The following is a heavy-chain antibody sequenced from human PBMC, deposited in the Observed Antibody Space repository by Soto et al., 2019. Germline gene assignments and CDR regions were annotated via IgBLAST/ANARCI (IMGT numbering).Heavy chain of an antibody. V-gene: IGHV1-3*04. Sequence: ASVKVSCKASRYTYSNYGIHWVRQAPGQGLEWMGWINIDNGNTKYSQKLQGRLTITRETSTTTAYMDLSSLRFDDTAVYFCARDWGVVVAARFDYWGQGTLVTVSS. D-gene: IGHD2-15*01. J-gene: IGHJ4*02. CDR1: RYTYSNYG. CDR3: ARDWGVVVAARFDY. CDR2: INIDNGNT.